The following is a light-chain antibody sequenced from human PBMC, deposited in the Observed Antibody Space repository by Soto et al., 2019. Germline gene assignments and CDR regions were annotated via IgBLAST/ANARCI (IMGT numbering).Light chain of an antibody. Sequence: EIVLTQSPATLSLSPGERATLSFRASQSVSSYLAWYQQKPGQAPRLLIYGASTRVTGIPARFSGSGSGTEFTLTISSLQSEDFAVYHCQQYYNWWTFGQGTKVDIK. CDR1: QSVSSY. V-gene: IGKV3-15*01. CDR2: GAS. CDR3: QQYYNWWT. J-gene: IGKJ1*01.